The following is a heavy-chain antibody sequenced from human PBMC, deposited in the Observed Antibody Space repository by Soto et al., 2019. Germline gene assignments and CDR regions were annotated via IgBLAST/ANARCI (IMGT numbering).Heavy chain of an antibody. CDR1: GYTFTSYG. D-gene: IGHD2-8*01. V-gene: IGHV1-18*01. J-gene: IGHJ4*02. Sequence: EASVKVSCKASGYTFTSYGISWVRQAPGQGLEWMGWVSAYNGDTNYAQNFQGRVTMTTDTSTSTAYMDLRSLRSDDTATYYCARDRGYCANGVCFRYDYWGQGTLVTVSS. CDR3: ARDRGYCANGVCFRYDY. CDR2: VSAYNGDT.